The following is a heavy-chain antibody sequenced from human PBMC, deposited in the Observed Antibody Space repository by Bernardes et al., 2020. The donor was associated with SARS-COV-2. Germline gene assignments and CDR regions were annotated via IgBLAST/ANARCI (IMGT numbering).Heavy chain of an antibody. CDR3: AKVYYYDSSGYYYDWYFDL. V-gene: IGHV3-21*05. D-gene: IGHD3-22*01. Sequence: GGSLRLSCAASGFTFSSFEINWVRQAPGKGLEWLSYISSSNIYYADSVKGRFTVSRDNAKNSLYLQMNSLRAEDTALYYCAKVYYYDSSGYYYDWYFDLWGRGTLVTVSS. CDR1: GFTFSSFE. J-gene: IGHJ2*01. CDR2: ISSSNI.